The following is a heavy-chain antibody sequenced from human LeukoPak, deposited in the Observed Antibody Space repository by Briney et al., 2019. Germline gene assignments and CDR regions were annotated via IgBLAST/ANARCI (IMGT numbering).Heavy chain of an antibody. CDR2: ITSSGGNA. V-gene: IGHV3-23*01. Sequence: GGSLRLSCAASGFTFSSYAMTWVRQAPGKGLDWVSGITSSGGNADYADSVKGRFTISRDNSKNTLYLQMNSLRAEDTAIYYCAKEITYCSRTSCYVYWYFDLWGRGTLVTVSS. CDR1: GFTFSSYA. J-gene: IGHJ2*01. CDR3: AKEITYCSRTSCYVYWYFDL. D-gene: IGHD2-2*01.